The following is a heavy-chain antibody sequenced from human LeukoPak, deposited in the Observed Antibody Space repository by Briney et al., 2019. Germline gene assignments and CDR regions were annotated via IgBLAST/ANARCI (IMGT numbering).Heavy chain of an antibody. V-gene: IGHV1-2*02. CDR3: ARGMGHCSSTSCFDAFDI. CDR2: INPNSGGT. D-gene: IGHD2-2*01. CDR1: GYTFTGYY. Sequence: ASVKVSCKASGYTFTGYYMHWVRQAPGQGLEWMGWINPNSGGTNYAQKFQGRVTMTRDTSISTAYMELSRLRSDDTAVYYCARGMGHCSSTSCFDAFDIWGQGTMVTVSS. J-gene: IGHJ3*02.